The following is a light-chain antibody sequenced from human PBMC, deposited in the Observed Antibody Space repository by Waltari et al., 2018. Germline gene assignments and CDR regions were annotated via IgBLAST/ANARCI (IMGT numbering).Light chain of an antibody. CDR1: QSLVHSDGNTH. Sequence: DVVVTQSPLTLPVTLGRPASIPCKSSQSLVHSDGNTHLNWFQQRPGQSPRRLIYRVSNRDSGVPDRFSGSGSGTDFTLKISRVEAEDVGVYYCMQGTHWPYTFGQGTKLDIK. CDR2: RVS. J-gene: IGKJ2*01. V-gene: IGKV2-30*02. CDR3: MQGTHWPYT.